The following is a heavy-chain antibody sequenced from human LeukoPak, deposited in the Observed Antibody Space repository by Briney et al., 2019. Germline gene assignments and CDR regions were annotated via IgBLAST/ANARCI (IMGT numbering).Heavy chain of an antibody. D-gene: IGHD3-16*02. CDR1: GYSFSSYE. CDR3: ARVGNDYVWGSYRFAPFDY. Sequence: GASEKDSCKASGYSFSSYEINWVRQATGQGLEWMGWMKPNSGNTEYAQKFQGRVTMTRNTSINTAYMELRSLRSDDTAVYYCARVGNDYVWGSYRFAPFDYWGQGTLVTVSS. V-gene: IGHV1-8*01. J-gene: IGHJ4*02. CDR2: MKPNSGNT.